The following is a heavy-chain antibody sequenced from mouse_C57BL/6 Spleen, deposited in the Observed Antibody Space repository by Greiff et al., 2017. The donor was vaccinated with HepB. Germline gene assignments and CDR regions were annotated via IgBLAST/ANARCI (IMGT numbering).Heavy chain of an antibody. J-gene: IGHJ2*01. CDR1: GYTFTDYN. Sequence: EVKLVESGPELVKPGASVKIPCKASGYTFTDYNMDWVKQSHGKSLEWIGDINPNNGGTIYNQKFKGKATLTVDKSSSTAYMELRSLTSEDTAVYYCARGGDWVFDYWGQGTTLTVSS. CDR2: INPNNGGT. D-gene: IGHD4-1*01. V-gene: IGHV1-18*01. CDR3: ARGGDWVFDY.